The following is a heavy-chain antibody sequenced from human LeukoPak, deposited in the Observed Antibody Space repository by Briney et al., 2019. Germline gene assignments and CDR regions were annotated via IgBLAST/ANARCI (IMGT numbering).Heavy chain of an antibody. CDR1: GFTFSSYW. J-gene: IGHJ4*02. D-gene: IGHD5-18*01. CDR3: ARERWIQLWLTASYYFDY. V-gene: IGHV3-74*01. Sequence: PGGSLRLSCAASGFTFSSYWMHWVRQAPGKGLVWVSRINSDGSSTSYADSVKGRFTISRDNAKNTLYLQMNSLRAEDTAVYYCARERWIQLWLTASYYFDYWGQGTLVTVSS. CDR2: INSDGSST.